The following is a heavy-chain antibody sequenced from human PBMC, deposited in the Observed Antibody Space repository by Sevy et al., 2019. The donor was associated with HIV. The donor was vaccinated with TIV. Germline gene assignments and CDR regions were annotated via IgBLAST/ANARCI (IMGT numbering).Heavy chain of an antibody. J-gene: IGHJ6*02. CDR3: ARGRWSYYYYYGMDV. Sequence: GGSLRLSCAASGFTFSSYWMSWVRQAPGKGLEWVANIKQDGSEKYYVDSVKGRFTISRDNAKNSLYLQMNNLRAEDTAVYYCARGRWSYYYYYGMDVWGQGTTVTVSS. CDR2: IKQDGSEK. D-gene: IGHD3-3*01. V-gene: IGHV3-7*01. CDR1: GFTFSSYW.